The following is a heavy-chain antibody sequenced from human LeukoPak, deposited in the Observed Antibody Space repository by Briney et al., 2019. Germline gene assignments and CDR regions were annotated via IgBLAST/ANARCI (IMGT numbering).Heavy chain of an antibody. V-gene: IGHV1-46*01. CDR1: GYTSTGYY. D-gene: IGHD5-24*01. J-gene: IGHJ3*02. CDR3: ARGMGGDGYKGDAFDI. CDR2: INPSGGST. Sequence: ASVKVSCKASGYTSTGYYMHWVRQAPGQGLEWMGIINPSGGSTSYAQKFQGRVTMTRDTSTSTVYMELSSLRSEDTAVYYCARGMGGDGYKGDAFDIWGQGTMVTVSS.